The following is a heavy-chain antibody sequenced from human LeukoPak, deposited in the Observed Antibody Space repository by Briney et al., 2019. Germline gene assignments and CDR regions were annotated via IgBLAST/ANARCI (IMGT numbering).Heavy chain of an antibody. J-gene: IGHJ6*04. CDR3: ARHRGDFWSGTMDV. CDR2: IIPIFGTA. V-gene: IGHV1-69*05. D-gene: IGHD3-3*01. Sequence: GASVKVSCKASGGTFSSYAISWVRQAPGQGLEWMGGIIPIFGTANYAQKFQGRVTITTDESTSTAYMELSSLRSEDTAVYYCARHRGDFWSGTMDVWGKGTTVTVSS. CDR1: GGTFSSYA.